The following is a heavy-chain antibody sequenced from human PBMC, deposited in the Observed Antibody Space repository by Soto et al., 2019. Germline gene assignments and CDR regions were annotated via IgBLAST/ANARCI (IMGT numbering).Heavy chain of an antibody. CDR2: IWYDGSNK. V-gene: IGHV3-33*01. D-gene: IGHD4-17*01. Sequence: QVQLVESGGGVVQPGRSLRLSCAASGFTFSSYGMHWVRQAPGKGLEWVAVIWYDGSNKYYADSVKGRFTISRDNSKTRLYLQMNSLRAEDTAVYYCAVTTKDAFDIWGQGTMVTVSS. CDR3: AVTTKDAFDI. J-gene: IGHJ3*02. CDR1: GFTFSSYG.